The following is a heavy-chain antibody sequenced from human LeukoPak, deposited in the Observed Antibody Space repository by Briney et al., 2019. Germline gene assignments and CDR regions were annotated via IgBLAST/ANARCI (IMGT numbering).Heavy chain of an antibody. D-gene: IGHD3-10*01. V-gene: IGHV3-23*01. Sequence: PAGGSLRLSCAASGFNFSSYAMSWVRQAPGKGLEWVSAISGSGGSTYYADSVKGRFTISRDNSKNTLYLQMNSLRAEDTAVYYCAKDLRELLWFGEPDINDAFDIWGQGTMVTVSS. J-gene: IGHJ3*02. CDR1: GFNFSSYA. CDR3: AKDLRELLWFGEPDINDAFDI. CDR2: ISGSGGST.